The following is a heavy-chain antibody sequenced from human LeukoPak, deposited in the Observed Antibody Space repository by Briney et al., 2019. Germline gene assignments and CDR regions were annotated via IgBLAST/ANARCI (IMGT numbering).Heavy chain of an antibody. CDR2: IYYSGST. J-gene: IGHJ4*02. V-gene: IGHV4-39*01. CDR1: GGSISSSSYY. Sequence: PSETLSLTCTVSGGSISSSSYYWGWIRQPPGKGLEWIGSIYYSGSTYYNPSLESRVTISVDTSKNQFSLKLSSVTAADTAVYYCARQLLVGATGNFDYWGQGTLVTVSS. D-gene: IGHD1-26*01. CDR3: ARQLLVGATGNFDY.